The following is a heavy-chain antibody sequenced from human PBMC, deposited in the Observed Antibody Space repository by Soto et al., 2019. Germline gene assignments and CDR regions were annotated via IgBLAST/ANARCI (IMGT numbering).Heavy chain of an antibody. J-gene: IGHJ4*02. CDR2: ISGSGGST. Sequence: GGFLRLSCAASGFTFSSYAMSWVRQAPGKGLEWVSVISGSGGSTYYADSVKGRFTISRDNSKNTLYLQMNSLRAEDTAVYYCAKLPSRNTYSSSSARFDSWGQGTLVTVSS. V-gene: IGHV3-23*01. D-gene: IGHD6-6*01. CDR1: GFTFSSYA. CDR3: AKLPSRNTYSSSSARFDS.